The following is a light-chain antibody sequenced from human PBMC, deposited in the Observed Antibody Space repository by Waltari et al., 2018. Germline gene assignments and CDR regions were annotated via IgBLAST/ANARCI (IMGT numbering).Light chain of an antibody. Sequence: QSALTQPRSVSGSPGQSVPISCTGTSSDVGGYNYVSWYQQYPGKAPKLMIYDVSKRPSGVPERFSGSKSGNTASLTISGRQAEDEVDYYCCSYAGSYTPWVFGGGTKLTVL. J-gene: IGLJ3*02. CDR1: SSDVGGYNY. V-gene: IGLV2-11*01. CDR2: DVS. CDR3: CSYAGSYTPWV.